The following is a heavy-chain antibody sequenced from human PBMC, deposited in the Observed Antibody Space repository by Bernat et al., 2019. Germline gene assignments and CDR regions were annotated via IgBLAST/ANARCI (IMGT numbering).Heavy chain of an antibody. Sequence: AASRFTFSRYGIHWVRQAPGKGLSWVAAISYDGSNKYYADSVKGRFTISRDNSKNTLYLQMNSLRAEDPAVYYCAKGAVRGQMGLEYWGQG. CDR2: ISYDGSNK. CDR1: RFTFSRYG. CDR3: AKGAVRGQMGLEY. V-gene: IGHV3-30*18. D-gene: IGHD3-10*01. J-gene: IGHJ4*02.